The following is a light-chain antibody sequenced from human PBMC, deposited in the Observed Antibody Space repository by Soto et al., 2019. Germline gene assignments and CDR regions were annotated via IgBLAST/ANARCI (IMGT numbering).Light chain of an antibody. CDR2: SAS. V-gene: IGKV3-20*01. CDR1: QSINNN. J-gene: IGKJ3*01. CDR3: QQYGTSRVT. Sequence: EVVLTQSPGTLSLSPGERATLSCRASQSINNNLAWYQHKPGQAPRLLIYSASSRAAGIPDRFSGSGSRTDFTLTISRLEPEDFAVYYCQQYGTSRVTVGPGTKVDIK.